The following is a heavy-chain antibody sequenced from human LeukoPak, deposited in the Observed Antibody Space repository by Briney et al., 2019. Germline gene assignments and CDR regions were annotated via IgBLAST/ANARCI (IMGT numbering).Heavy chain of an antibody. CDR3: AKGRNSGSYPTVDY. Sequence: GGSLRLSCAASGSTFDDYAMHWVRQAPGKGLEWVSLISGDGGSTYYADSVKGRFTISRDNSKNSLYLQMNSLRTEDTALYYCAKGRNSGSYPTVDYWGQGTLVTVSS. V-gene: IGHV3-43*02. J-gene: IGHJ4*02. CDR1: GSTFDDYA. CDR2: ISGDGGST. D-gene: IGHD1-26*01.